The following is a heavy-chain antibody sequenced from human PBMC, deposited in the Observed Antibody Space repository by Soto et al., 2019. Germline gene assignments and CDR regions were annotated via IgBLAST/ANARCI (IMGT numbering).Heavy chain of an antibody. D-gene: IGHD1-26*01. Sequence: SETLSVTCAVYGGSFSDYFWTWIRQSPGKGLEWIGEVNHRGSTSYNPSLKSRVTISLDSSKNQFSLSLSSVTAADTAVYYCARILVGGFDLWGQGVLVTVPS. CDR1: GGSFSDYF. CDR2: VNHRGST. V-gene: IGHV4-34*01. CDR3: ARILVGGFDL. J-gene: IGHJ4*02.